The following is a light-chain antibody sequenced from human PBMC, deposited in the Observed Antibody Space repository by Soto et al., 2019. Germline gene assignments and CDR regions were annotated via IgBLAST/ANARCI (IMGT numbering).Light chain of an antibody. CDR1: SSDVGGYDY. V-gene: IGLV2-14*01. Sequence: QSALTQPASVSGSPGQSIAISCTGTSSDVGGYDYVSWYQQQPDKAPKLMIYEVTKRPSGVSNRFSGSKSGNTASLTISGLQAEAEADYYCSSHTSGSTRVFGTGTKVTVL. CDR2: EVT. J-gene: IGLJ1*01. CDR3: SSHTSGSTRV.